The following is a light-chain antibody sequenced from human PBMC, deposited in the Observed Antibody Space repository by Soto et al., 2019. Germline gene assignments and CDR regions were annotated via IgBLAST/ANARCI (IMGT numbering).Light chain of an antibody. J-gene: IGKJ4*01. V-gene: IGKV3-15*01. CDR1: QSVSSD. CDR2: DAS. CDR3: QQYNNWPLT. Sequence: EIVLTQSPATLSVSPGDRATLSCRASQSVSSDLAWFQQKPGQAPRFLIYDASTRATGIPARFSGSGSETDFTLTISSLQSEDFAIYYSQQYNNWPLTFGGGTKVEIK.